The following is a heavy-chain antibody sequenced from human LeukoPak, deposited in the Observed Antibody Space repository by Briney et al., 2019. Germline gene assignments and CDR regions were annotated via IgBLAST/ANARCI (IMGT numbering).Heavy chain of an antibody. CDR2: IIPIFGTA. D-gene: IGHD6-19*01. CDR1: GGTFSNYA. V-gene: IGHV1-69*13. CDR3: ARGAAVADFAFDY. Sequence: SVKVSFKASGGTFSNYAISWVRQAPGQGLEWMGGIIPIFGTANYAQKFQGRVTITADESTSTAYMELSSLRSEDTAVYYCARGAAVADFAFDYWGQGTLVTVSS. J-gene: IGHJ4*02.